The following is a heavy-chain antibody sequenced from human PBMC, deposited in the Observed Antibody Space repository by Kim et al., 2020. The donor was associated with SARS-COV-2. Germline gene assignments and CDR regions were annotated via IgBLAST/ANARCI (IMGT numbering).Heavy chain of an antibody. D-gene: IGHD1-26*01. J-gene: IGHJ4*02. CDR1: GGSFSGHY. CDR3: ARGLGGSHSYYFDF. V-gene: IGHV4-34*01. Sequence: SETLSLTCAVYGGSFSGHYWSWIRQPPGKGLEWIGEINHIGGTKYNPSLKSRLRISVDTSRNQFSLKLYSVTAADTAIYYCARGLGGSHSYYFDFCAQG. CDR2: INHIGGT.